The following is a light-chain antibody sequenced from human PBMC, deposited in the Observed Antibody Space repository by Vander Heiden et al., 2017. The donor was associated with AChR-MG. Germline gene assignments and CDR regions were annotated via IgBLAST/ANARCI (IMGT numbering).Light chain of an antibody. J-gene: IGKJ3*01. CDR3: QAYNSRLPLT. CDR1: QSIGSS. V-gene: IGKV3-15*01. CDR2: CAS. Sequence: VIAHSPDTLSVSPGERATLSCRASQSIGSSLSGYQHKTGQAPSLLIYCASTRATGIPARFCSSRSCTQFSLTIISLQSEDFAIEYCQAYNSRLPLTFGPGTKVDV.